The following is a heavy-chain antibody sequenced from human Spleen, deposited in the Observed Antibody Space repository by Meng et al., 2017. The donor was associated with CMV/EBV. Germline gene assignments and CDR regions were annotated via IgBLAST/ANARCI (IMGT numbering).Heavy chain of an antibody. Sequence: LRLSCTVSGGSISSSSYYRGWIRQPPGKGLEWIGSIYYSGSTYYNPSLKSRVTISVDTSKNQFSLKLSSVTAADTAVYYCARGGVITQYFDYWGQGTLVTVSS. CDR3: ARGGVITQYFDY. CDR2: IYYSGST. CDR1: GGSISSSSYY. V-gene: IGHV4-39*07. J-gene: IGHJ4*02. D-gene: IGHD3-3*01.